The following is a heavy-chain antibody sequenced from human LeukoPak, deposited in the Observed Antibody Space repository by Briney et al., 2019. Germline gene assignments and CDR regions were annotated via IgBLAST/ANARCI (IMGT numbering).Heavy chain of an antibody. V-gene: IGHV4-34*01. CDR1: GGSFSGYY. CDR2: INHSGST. J-gene: IGHJ4*02. D-gene: IGHD2-15*01. CDR3: ARLGYCSGGSCYPVGY. Sequence: SETLSLTCAVYGGSFSGYYWSWIRQPPGKGLEWIGEINHSGSTNYNPSLKSRVTISVDTSKNQFSLKLSSVTAADTAVYYCARLGYCSGGSCYPVGYWGQGTLVTVSS.